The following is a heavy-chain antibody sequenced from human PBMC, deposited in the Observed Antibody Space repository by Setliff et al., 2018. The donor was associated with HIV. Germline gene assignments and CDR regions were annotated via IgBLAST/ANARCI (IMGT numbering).Heavy chain of an antibody. CDR2: INIGNGDT. CDR1: GYSFTDYA. CDR3: ERDFEGMSTIDGFED. Sequence: ASVKVSCKASGYSFTDYAMNWVRQAPGQGLEWMGWINIGNGDTKYAQKFQGRVTITADESTSTVYMALSSLTSEDTAVYYCERDFEGMSTIDGFEDWGQGTLVTVSS. J-gene: IGHJ5*01. D-gene: IGHD1-1*01. V-gene: IGHV1-3*04.